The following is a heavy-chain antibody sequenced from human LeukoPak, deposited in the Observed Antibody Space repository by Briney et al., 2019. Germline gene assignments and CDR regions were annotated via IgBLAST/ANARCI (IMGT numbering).Heavy chain of an antibody. D-gene: IGHD3-10*01. V-gene: IGHV1-8*01. CDR1: GYTFTSYD. CDR3: ARGLRSFGELFYYYYMDV. CDR2: MNPNSGNT. Sequence: ASVKVSCKASGYTFTSYDINWVRQATGQGLEWMGWMNPNSGNTGYAQKLQGRVTMTRNTSISTAYMELSSLRSEDTAVYYCARGLRSFGELFYYYYMDVWGKGTTVTVSS. J-gene: IGHJ6*03.